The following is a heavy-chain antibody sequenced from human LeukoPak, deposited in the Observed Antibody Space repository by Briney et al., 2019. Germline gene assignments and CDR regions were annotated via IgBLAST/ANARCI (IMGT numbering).Heavy chain of an antibody. CDR1: GFTSSSYG. D-gene: IGHD3-22*01. J-gene: IGHJ4*02. V-gene: IGHV3-30*02. CDR2: IWYDGSNK. CDR3: ARDRYSSGYFDY. Sequence: GGSLRLSCAASGFTSSSYGMHWVRQAPGKGLEWVALIWYDGSNKYYVDSVKGRFTISRDNSKNTLYLQMNSLRAEDTAVYYCARDRYSSGYFDYWGQGTLVTVSS.